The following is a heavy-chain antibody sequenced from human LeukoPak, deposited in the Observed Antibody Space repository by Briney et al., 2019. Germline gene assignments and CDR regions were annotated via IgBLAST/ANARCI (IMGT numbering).Heavy chain of an antibody. J-gene: IGHJ3*02. CDR1: GYTLTGYY. CDR3: ASTLYYDTSGGAFDI. V-gene: IGHV1-2*02. Sequence: GASVKVSCKASGYTLTGYYMHWVRQAPGQGLEWMGWINPNSGGTNYAQKFQGRVTMTRDTSISTAYMELSRLRSDDTAVYYCASTLYYDTSGGAFDIWGQGTMVTVSS. CDR2: INPNSGGT. D-gene: IGHD3-22*01.